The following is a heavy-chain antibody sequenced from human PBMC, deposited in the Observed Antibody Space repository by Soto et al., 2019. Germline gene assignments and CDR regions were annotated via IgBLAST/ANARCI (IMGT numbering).Heavy chain of an antibody. CDR3: ARDLPLYSSGQPTDDY. J-gene: IGHJ4*02. CDR2: INPSGGST. Sequence: ASVKVSCKASGYTFTSYYMHWVRQAPGQGLEWMGIINPSGGSTSYAQKFQGRVTMTRDTSTSTVYMELSSLRSEDTAVYYCARDLPLYSSGQPTDDYWGQGTLVTVSS. V-gene: IGHV1-46*01. D-gene: IGHD6-19*01. CDR1: GYTFTSYY.